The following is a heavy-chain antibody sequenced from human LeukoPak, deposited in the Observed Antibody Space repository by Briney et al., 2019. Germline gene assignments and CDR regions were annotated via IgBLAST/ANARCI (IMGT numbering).Heavy chain of an antibody. D-gene: IGHD3-3*01. V-gene: IGHV1-2*02. Sequence: ASVKVSCKASGYTFTGYYLHWVRQAPGQGLEWMGWINPNSGGTNYAQKFQGRVTMTRDTSISTAYMELSRLRSDDTAVYYCARSHGGITIRNWFYPWGQGTLVSVSS. J-gene: IGHJ5*02. CDR1: GYTFTGYY. CDR2: INPNSGGT. CDR3: ARSHGGITIRNWFYP.